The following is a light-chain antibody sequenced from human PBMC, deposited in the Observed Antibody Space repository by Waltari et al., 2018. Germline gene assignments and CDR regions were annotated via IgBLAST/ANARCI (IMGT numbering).Light chain of an antibody. V-gene: IGKV3-20*01. CDR3: QQYGSSPYT. CDR2: GAS. J-gene: IGKJ2*01. Sequence: EIVLTQSPGTLSLSPGERGTLSCRASQSVSTNYLAWYQQKPGQAPRLLIYGASSRATGIPDRFSGSGSGTDFTLTISRLEPEDFAVYYCQQYGSSPYTFGQGTKLDLK. CDR1: QSVSTNY.